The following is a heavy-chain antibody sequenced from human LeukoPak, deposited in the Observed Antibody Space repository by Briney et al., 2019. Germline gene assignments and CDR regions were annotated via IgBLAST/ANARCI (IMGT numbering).Heavy chain of an antibody. CDR2: IYYSGST. Sequence: TXSLTCTVXGGSXSSXDYYWSWIRQPXGKGLEWIGYIYYSGSTYYNPSLKSRVTISVDTSKNQFSLKLSSVTAADTAVYYCASRIGMAPGEAFDIWGQGTMVTVSS. V-gene: IGHV4-30-4*01. CDR3: ASRIGMAPGEAFDI. J-gene: IGHJ3*02. CDR1: GGSXSSXDYY. D-gene: IGHD1-14*01.